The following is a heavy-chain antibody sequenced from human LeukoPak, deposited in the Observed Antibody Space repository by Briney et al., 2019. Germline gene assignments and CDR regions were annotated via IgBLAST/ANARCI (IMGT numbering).Heavy chain of an antibody. CDR3: ARNFGEYQLLYSGMDV. V-gene: IGHV1-69*13. Sequence: SVKVSCKASGYTFSSYGISWVRQAPGQGLEWMGGIIPIFGTANYAQKFQGRVTITADESTSTAYMELSSLRSEDTAVYYCARNFGEYQLLYSGMDVWGQGTTVTVSS. CDR2: IIPIFGTA. D-gene: IGHD2-2*02. CDR1: GYTFSSYG. J-gene: IGHJ6*02.